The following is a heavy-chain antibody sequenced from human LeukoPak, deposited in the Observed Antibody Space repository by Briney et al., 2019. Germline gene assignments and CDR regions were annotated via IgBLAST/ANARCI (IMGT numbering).Heavy chain of an antibody. CDR3: ARSKQEDDY. Sequence: PGGSLRLSCAASGFTFSSYWMHWVRQVPGKGLVWVARINPGGSSITYADSVKGRFTISRDNAKNTLYLQMDSLRAEDTGVYYCARSKQEDDYWGQGTLVTVSS. CDR1: GFTFSSYW. V-gene: IGHV3-74*01. J-gene: IGHJ4*02. CDR2: INPGGSSI.